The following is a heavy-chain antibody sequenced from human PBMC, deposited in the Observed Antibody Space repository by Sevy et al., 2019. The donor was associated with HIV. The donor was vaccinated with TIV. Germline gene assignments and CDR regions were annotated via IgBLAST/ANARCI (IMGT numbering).Heavy chain of an antibody. Sequence: GGSLRLSCAASGFTFSSYGMHWVRQAPGKGLEWVAVISYDGSNKYYADSVKGRFTISRDNTKNSLYLQLNSLRAEDTAVYYCARSWDYWGQMGYWGQGTLVTVSS. J-gene: IGHJ4*02. CDR1: GFTFSSYG. CDR2: ISYDGSNK. CDR3: ARSWDYWGQMGY. D-gene: IGHD7-27*01. V-gene: IGHV3-30*03.